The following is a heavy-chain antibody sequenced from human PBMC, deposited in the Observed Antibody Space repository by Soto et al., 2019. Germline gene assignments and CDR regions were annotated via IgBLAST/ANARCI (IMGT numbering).Heavy chain of an antibody. J-gene: IGHJ4*02. CDR1: GDSINSADYY. V-gene: IGHV4-30-4*01. Sequence: PSETLSLTCTFSGDSINSADYYWSWLRQPPGKGLEWIGYIYYSRSDYYNPSLGRRATITIDTSRNQFSLNLMSVTAADTAVYYCARVVQFYDSSGYSFYYFDYWGQGALVTVSS. CDR3: ARVVQFYDSSGYSFYYFDY. D-gene: IGHD3-22*01. CDR2: IYYSRSD.